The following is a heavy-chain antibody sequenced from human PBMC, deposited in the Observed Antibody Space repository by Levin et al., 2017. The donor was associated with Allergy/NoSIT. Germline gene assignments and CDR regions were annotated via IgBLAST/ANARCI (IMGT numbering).Heavy chain of an antibody. J-gene: IGHJ4*02. D-gene: IGHD3-22*01. CDR2: FDPEDGET. Sequence: PAASVKVSCKVSGYTLTELSMHWVRQAPGKGLEWMGGFDPEDGETIYAQKFQGRVTMTEDTSTDTAYMELSSLRSEDTAVYYCATGGVYDSKFPQSLPQQDWGQGTLVTVSS. CDR1: GYTLTELS. V-gene: IGHV1-24*01. CDR3: ATGGVYDSKFPQSLPQQD.